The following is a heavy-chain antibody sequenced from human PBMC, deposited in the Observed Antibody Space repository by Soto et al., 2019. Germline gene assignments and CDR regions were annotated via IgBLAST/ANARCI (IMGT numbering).Heavy chain of an antibody. J-gene: IGHJ6*04. Sequence: PSETLSLTCTVSGGSISSYYWSWIRQPAGKGLEWIGRIYSSGGTNYNPSLESRVTMSVGTSKKRFSLKLNSVTAADTAVYYCARGAAAGVDYGMDVWGKGTPVTVS. CDR3: ARGAAAGVDYGMDV. V-gene: IGHV4-4*07. CDR2: IYSSGGT. D-gene: IGHD6-13*01. CDR1: GGSISSYY.